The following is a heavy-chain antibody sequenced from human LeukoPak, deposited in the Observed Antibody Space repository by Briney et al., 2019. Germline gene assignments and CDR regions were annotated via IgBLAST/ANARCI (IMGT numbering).Heavy chain of an antibody. CDR1: GFTFNSYA. CDR2: ISSSGSTI. Sequence: GGSLRLSCAASGFTFNSYAFNWVRQAPGKGLEWVSYISSSGSTIYYADSVKGRFTISRDNAKNSLYLQMNSLRAEDTAVYYCARGRAYYDSSGLLFDYWGQGTLVTVSS. D-gene: IGHD3-22*01. CDR3: ARGRAYYDSSGLLFDY. J-gene: IGHJ4*02. V-gene: IGHV3-48*03.